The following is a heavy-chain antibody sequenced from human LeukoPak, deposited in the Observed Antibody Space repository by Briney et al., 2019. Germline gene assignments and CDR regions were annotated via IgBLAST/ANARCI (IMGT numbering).Heavy chain of an antibody. Sequence: PGGSLRLSCAASGFTFDDYAMHWVCHAPGKGLEWVSLISWDGGSTYYADSVKGRFTISRDNSKNTLYLQMNSLRAEDTAVYYCARQALSYCGGDLHLCYFDYWGQGTLVTVSS. CDR3: ARQALSYCGGDLHLCYFDY. CDR1: GFTFDDYA. J-gene: IGHJ4*02. CDR2: ISWDGGST. D-gene: IGHD2-21*02. V-gene: IGHV3-43D*04.